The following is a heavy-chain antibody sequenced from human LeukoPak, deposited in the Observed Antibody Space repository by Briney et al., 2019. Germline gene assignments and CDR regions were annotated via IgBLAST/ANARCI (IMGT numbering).Heavy chain of an antibody. J-gene: IGHJ6*03. D-gene: IGHD2-2*02. Sequence: GGSLRLSCAASGFTFSSYAMSWVRQAPGKGLEWVSSISSSSSYIYYADSVKGRFTISRDNAKNSLYLQMNSLRAEDTAVYYCARRVGQLLYKGGYMDVWGKGTTVTVSS. CDR2: ISSSSSYI. CDR1: GFTFSSYA. V-gene: IGHV3-21*01. CDR3: ARRVGQLLYKGGYMDV.